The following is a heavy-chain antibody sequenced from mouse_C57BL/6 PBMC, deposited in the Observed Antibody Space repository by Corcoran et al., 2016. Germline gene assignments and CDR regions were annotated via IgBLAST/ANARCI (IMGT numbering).Heavy chain of an antibody. CDR2: INPNNGGT. Sequence: EVQLQQSGPELVKPGASVKISCKASGYTFTDYYMNWVKQSHGKSLEWIGDINPNNGGTSYNQKFKGKATLTVDKSSSTAYMELRSLTSEDSAVYYCASRTDGNYWFAYWGQGTLVTVSA. V-gene: IGHV1-26*01. D-gene: IGHD2-1*01. J-gene: IGHJ3*01. CDR3: ASRTDGNYWFAY. CDR1: GYTFTDYY.